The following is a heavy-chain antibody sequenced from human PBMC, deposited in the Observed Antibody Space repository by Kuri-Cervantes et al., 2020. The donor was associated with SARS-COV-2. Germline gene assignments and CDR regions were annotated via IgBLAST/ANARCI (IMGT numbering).Heavy chain of an antibody. V-gene: IGHV3-74*01. CDR3: AKDRSGGFFDY. J-gene: IGHJ4*02. D-gene: IGHD4-23*01. CDR1: GFTFSSYW. CDR2: INSDGSST. Sequence: GESLKISCAASGFTFSSYWMHWVRQAPGKGLVWVSRINSDGSSTSYADSVKGRFTISRDNSKNTLYLQMNSLRAEDTAVYYCAKDRSGGFFDYWGQGTLVTGAS.